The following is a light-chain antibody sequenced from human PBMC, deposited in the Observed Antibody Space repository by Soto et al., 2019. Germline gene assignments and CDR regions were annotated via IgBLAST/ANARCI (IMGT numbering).Light chain of an antibody. CDR2: DVY. J-gene: IGLJ3*02. CDR3: SSYXTSRTRV. Sequence: QSALTQPASVSGSPGQSITISCTGTSSDVGAYNYVAWYQHHPGKAPKLIIYDVYNRPSGVSNRFSASKSDKTASLTISGXQAXXXXXYYCSSYXTSRTRVFGGGTK. V-gene: IGLV2-14*03. CDR1: SSDVGAYNY.